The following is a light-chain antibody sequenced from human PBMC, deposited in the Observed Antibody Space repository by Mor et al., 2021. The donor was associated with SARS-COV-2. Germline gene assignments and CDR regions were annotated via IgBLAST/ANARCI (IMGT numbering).Light chain of an antibody. V-gene: IGLV3-25*03. J-gene: IGLJ1*01. Sequence: PGQTARITCSGDALPDQYAYWYQQKPGQAPVVVIYKDSERPSGIPERFSGSSSGTTVTLTISGVQAEDEADYFCQSADNSGTFVFGP. CDR1: ALPDQY. CDR3: QSADNSGTFV. CDR2: KDS.